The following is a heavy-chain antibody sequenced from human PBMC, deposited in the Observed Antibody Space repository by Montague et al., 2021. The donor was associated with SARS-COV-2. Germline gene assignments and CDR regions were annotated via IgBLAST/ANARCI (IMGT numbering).Heavy chain of an antibody. CDR3: SIPGNDYGYYFFNH. J-gene: IGHJ4*02. V-gene: IGHV4-34*01. CDR1: GGYFSSYN. CDR2: INHRSST. Sequence: SETLSLTCAIYGGYFSSYNWYWIRQSPGTGLEWIGQINHRSSTTSNPSLRVRITISIDPSTNQFSLVLNSVTAADTAVYYCSIPGNDYGYYFFNHWSQGTLVTVSS. D-gene: IGHD4-17*01.